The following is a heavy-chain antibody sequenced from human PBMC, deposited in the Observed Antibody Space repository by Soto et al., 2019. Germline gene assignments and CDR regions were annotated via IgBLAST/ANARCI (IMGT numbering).Heavy chain of an antibody. J-gene: IGHJ4*02. V-gene: IGHV4-39*07. Sequence: ASETLSLTCTVSGGSISIGTDYWGWIRQAPGKGLEWIGEIYHSGSTNYNPSLKSRVTISVDKSKNQFSLKLSSVTAADTAVYYCARESDYGDYADFDYWGQGTLVTVSS. CDR3: ARESDYGDYADFDY. CDR1: GGSISIGTDY. CDR2: IYHSGST. D-gene: IGHD4-17*01.